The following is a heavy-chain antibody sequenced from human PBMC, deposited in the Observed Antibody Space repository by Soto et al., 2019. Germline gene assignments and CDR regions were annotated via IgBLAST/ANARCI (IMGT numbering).Heavy chain of an antibody. J-gene: IGHJ5*02. CDR3: AREYDIINWFDP. CDR1: GFTFSSYS. V-gene: IGHV3-48*01. Sequence: GGSLRLSCAASGFTFSSYSMNWVRQAPGKGLEWVSYISSSSSTIYYADSVKGRFTISRDNAKNSLYLQMNSLRAEDTAVYYRAREYDIINWFDPWGQGSLVTVSS. CDR2: ISSSSSTI. D-gene: IGHD3-9*01.